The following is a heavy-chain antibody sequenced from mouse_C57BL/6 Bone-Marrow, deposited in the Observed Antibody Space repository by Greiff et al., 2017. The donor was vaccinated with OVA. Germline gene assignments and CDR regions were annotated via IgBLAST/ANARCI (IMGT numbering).Heavy chain of an antibody. CDR2: IDPSDSYT. Sequence: VQLQQPGAELVMPGASVKLSCKASGYTFTSYWMHWVKQRPGQGLEWIGEIDPSDSYTNYNQKFEGKSTLTVDKSSSTAYMQLSSLTSEDSVVYYGARLLIYYYGSFYWYFEVGGTGTTVTVSS. V-gene: IGHV1-69*01. J-gene: IGHJ1*03. CDR1: GYTFTSYW. D-gene: IGHD1-1*01. CDR3: ARLLIYYYGSFYWYFEV.